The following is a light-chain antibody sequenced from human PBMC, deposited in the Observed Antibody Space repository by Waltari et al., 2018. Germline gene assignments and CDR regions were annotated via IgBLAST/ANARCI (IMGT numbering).Light chain of an antibody. V-gene: IGLV2-11*01. CDR1: RRDVGGYHP. Sequence: QPALTPPRPVSGSPGQSVTIPSTRPRRDVGGYHPLPWYQHHPGNAPKLMIYDVSKRPSGVPDRFSGSKAGNTASLTISGRQGEGEGGYYCCSYAGSYTVVFGGGTKLTVL. CDR3: CSYAGSYTVV. J-gene: IGLJ2*01. CDR2: DVS.